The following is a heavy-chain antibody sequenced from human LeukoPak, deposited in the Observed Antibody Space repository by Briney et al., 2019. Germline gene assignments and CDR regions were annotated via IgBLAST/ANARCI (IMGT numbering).Heavy chain of an antibody. J-gene: IGHJ4*02. CDR1: GYTLTELS. CDR3: ATVPKPYYYDSSGFPYYFDY. D-gene: IGHD3-22*01. CDR2: FDPEDGET. Sequence: ASVKVSCKVSGYTLTELSMHWVRQAPGKGLEWMGGFDPEDGETIYAQKFQGRVTMTEDTSTDTAYMELSSLRSEDTAVYHCATVPKPYYYDSSGFPYYFDYWGQGTLVTVSS. V-gene: IGHV1-24*01.